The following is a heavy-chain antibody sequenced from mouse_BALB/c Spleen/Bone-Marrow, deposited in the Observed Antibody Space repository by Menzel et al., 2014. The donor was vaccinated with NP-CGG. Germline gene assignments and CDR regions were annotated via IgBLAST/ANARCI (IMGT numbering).Heavy chain of an antibody. CDR2: INPYNDGT. Sequence: VHVKQSGPELVKPGASVKMSCKASGYTFTSYVMHWVKQKPGQGLEWIGYINPYNDGTKYNEKFKGKATLTSDKSSSTAYMEPSSLTSEDSAVYYCARGGTSHFDYWGQGTTLTVSS. CDR3: ARGGTSHFDY. CDR1: GYTFTSYV. D-gene: IGHD3-3*01. J-gene: IGHJ2*01. V-gene: IGHV1-14*01.